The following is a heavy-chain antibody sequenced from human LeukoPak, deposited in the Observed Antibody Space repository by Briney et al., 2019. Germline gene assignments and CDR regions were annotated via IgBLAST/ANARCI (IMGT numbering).Heavy chain of an antibody. CDR1: GYSFTNYW. CDR2: IHPGDSDT. CDR3: ARDGLTDY. D-gene: IGHD2-8*01. Sequence: KRGESLKISCKASGYSFTNYWIAWVRQMPGKGLEWMGIIHPGDSDTIYSPSFQGQVSISVDKSVRTAYLQWTSLKASDTAMYYCARDGLTDYWGQGTLATVSS. V-gene: IGHV5-51*01. J-gene: IGHJ4*02.